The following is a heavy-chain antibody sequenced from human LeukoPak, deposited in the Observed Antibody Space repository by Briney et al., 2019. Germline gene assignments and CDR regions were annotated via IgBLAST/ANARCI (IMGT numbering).Heavy chain of an antibody. V-gene: IGHV3-7*01. D-gene: IGHD1-1*01. Sequence: GGSLRLSCTASGFTLSNYWMTWVRQAPGKGLEWAAKIEKDGSATYYVDSMKGRFTVSRDNAANSLYLQMSNLGVEDTAVYSCARAGVTNQLGETYWYFDLWGRGTLVTVSS. CDR1: GFTLSNYW. CDR3: ARAGVTNQLGETYWYFDL. CDR2: IEKDGSAT. J-gene: IGHJ2*01.